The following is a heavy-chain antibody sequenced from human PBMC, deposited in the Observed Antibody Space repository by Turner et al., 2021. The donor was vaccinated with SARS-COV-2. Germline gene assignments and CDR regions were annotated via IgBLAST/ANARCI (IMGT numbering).Heavy chain of an antibody. Sequence: EVHLLASAGGWVPPAGALILPCAASGFTFSTCAMSWLGQALEKVLEMVSTTNSSGATTYYAATVKGRFTISRDNSKNTLYLKSISLRAGDTYLYSCANVGSYFFDYWGQGTLVTVSS. V-gene: IGHV3-23*01. CDR3: ANVGSYFFDY. J-gene: IGHJ4*02. CDR1: GFTFSTCA. CDR2: TNSSGATT. D-gene: IGHD3-10*01.